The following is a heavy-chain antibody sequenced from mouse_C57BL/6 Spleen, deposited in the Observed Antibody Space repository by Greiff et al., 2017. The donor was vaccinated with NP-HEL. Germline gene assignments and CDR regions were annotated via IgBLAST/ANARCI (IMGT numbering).Heavy chain of an antibody. Sequence: EVKLQQSGPELVKPGASVKISCKASGYTFTDYYMNWVKQSHGKSLEWIGDINPNNGGTSYNQKFKGKATLTVDKSSSTAYMELRSLTSEDSAVYYCAITTRAWFAYWGQGTLVTVSA. D-gene: IGHD1-1*01. CDR2: INPNNGGT. V-gene: IGHV1-26*01. CDR3: AITTRAWFAY. CDR1: GYTFTDYY. J-gene: IGHJ3*01.